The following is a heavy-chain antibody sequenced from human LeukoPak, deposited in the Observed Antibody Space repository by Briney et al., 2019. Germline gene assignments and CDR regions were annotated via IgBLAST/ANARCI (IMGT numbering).Heavy chain of an antibody. Sequence: PGGSLRLSCAASGFTFINYAMTWVRQAPGKGLEWVSSISSSATYTYYADSVKGRFTISRDNAKKSVYLQMNSLRADDSALYYCARDSTADLDYWGQGTLVTVSS. CDR1: GFTFINYA. V-gene: IGHV3-21*01. CDR3: ARDSTADLDY. D-gene: IGHD6-19*01. J-gene: IGHJ4*02. CDR2: ISSSATYT.